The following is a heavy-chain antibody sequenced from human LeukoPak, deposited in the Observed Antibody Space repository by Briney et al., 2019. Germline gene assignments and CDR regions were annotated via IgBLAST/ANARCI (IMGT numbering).Heavy chain of an antibody. CDR2: IYSTGST. CDR1: GGSISSGGHY. D-gene: IGHD2-15*01. CDR3: ARARFGGREEA. V-gene: IGHV4-61*02. J-gene: IGHJ5*02. Sequence: SSETLSLTCTVSGGSISSGGHYWSWIRQPAGKGLEYLGRIYSTGSTNYNPSLRSRVIMSVDTSKNQFSLKLSSVTAADTAVYYCARARFGGREEAWGQGTLVTVSS.